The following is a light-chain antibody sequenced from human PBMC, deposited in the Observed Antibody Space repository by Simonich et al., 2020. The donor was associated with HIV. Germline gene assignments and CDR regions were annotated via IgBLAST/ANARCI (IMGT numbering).Light chain of an antibody. J-gene: IGKJ2*01. V-gene: IGKV3-15*01. Sequence: EIVMTQSPATLSVSPGERATLSCRASQSVSSYLAWYQQKPGQAPRLLIYDASNRATGIPARFSGSGSGTEFTLTISSLQSEDFAVYYCQQYNTWPPAYTFGQGTKLEIK. CDR1: QSVSSY. CDR3: QQYNTWPPAYT. CDR2: DAS.